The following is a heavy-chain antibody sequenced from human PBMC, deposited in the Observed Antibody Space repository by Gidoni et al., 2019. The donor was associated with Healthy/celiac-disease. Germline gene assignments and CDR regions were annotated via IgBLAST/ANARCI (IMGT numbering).Heavy chain of an antibody. CDR1: GFTFSSYG. CDR2: ISYDGSNK. CDR3: AKDLKYYYGSGSSINAFDI. D-gene: IGHD3-10*01. J-gene: IGHJ3*02. V-gene: IGHV3-30*18. Sequence: GFTFSSYGMHWVRQAPGQGLEWVAVISYDGSNKYYADSVKGRFTISRDNSKNTLYLQMNSLRAEDTAVYYCAKDLKYYYGSGSSINAFDIWGQGTMVTVSS.